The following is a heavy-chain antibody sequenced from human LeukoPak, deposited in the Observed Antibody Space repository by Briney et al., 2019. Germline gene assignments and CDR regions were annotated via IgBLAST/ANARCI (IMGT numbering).Heavy chain of an antibody. CDR3: ARPYYYDSRIDP. D-gene: IGHD3-22*01. J-gene: IGHJ5*02. V-gene: IGHV4-34*01. CDR2: INHSGST. Sequence: PSETLSLTCAVYGGSFSGYYWSWIRQPPGKGLEWIGEINHSGSTNYNPSLKSRVTISVDTYKNQFSLKLSSVPAADTAVYFCARPYYYDSRIDPWGQGTLVTVSS. CDR1: GGSFSGYY.